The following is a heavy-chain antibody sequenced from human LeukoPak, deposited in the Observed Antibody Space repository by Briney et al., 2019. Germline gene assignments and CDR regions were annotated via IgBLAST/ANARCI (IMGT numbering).Heavy chain of an antibody. CDR1: GFTFDDYT. D-gene: IGHD3-22*01. Sequence: GGSLRLSCAASGFTFDDYTMHWVRQAPGKGLEWVSLISWDGGSTYYADSVKGRFTISRDNSKNSLYLQMNSLRAEDTALYYCAKPGHYDSSGYYSYFDYWGQGTLVTVSS. CDR3: AKPGHYDSSGYYSYFDY. CDR2: ISWDGGST. J-gene: IGHJ4*02. V-gene: IGHV3-43D*03.